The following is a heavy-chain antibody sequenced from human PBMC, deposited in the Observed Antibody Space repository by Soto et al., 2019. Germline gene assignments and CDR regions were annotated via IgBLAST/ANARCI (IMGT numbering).Heavy chain of an antibody. CDR3: ARRITMVRGVVNWYFDL. CDR1: GGSISSSNW. D-gene: IGHD3-10*01. J-gene: IGHJ2*01. V-gene: IGHV4-4*02. Sequence: QVQLQESGPGLVKPSGTLSLTCAVSGGSISSSNWWRWVRQPPGKGLEWIGEIYHSGSTNYNPSLKSRVTISVDKSKNQFSLKLSSVTAADTAVYYRARRITMVRGVVNWYFDLWGRGTLVTVSS. CDR2: IYHSGST.